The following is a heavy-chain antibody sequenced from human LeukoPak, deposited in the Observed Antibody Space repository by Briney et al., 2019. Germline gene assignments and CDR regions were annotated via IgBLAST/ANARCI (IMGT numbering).Heavy chain of an antibody. J-gene: IGHJ3*02. CDR1: GYSFTSYY. V-gene: IGHV5-51*01. CDR3: ARRYYYDSSGYYLAHDAFDI. D-gene: IGHD3-22*01. Sequence: GESLKISCKGSGYSFTSYYIGWVRQMPGKGLEWMGIIYPGDSETRYSPSFQGQVTISADKSISTAYLQWSSLKASDTAMYYCARRYYYDSSGYYLAHDAFDIWGQGTMVTVSS. CDR2: IYPGDSET.